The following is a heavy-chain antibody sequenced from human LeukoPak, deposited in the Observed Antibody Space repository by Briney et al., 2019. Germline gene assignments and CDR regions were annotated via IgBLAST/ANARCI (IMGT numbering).Heavy chain of an antibody. D-gene: IGHD1-1*01. CDR1: GYTFTSYW. CDR2: IYPGDSDT. V-gene: IGHV5-51*01. CDR3: ARWNPMTGVAFDL. Sequence: GESLKISCKGSGYTFTSYWIAWVRQMPGKGLECMGIIYPGDSDTRYSPSFQGQVIMSGDKSIKTAYLQWSSLKASDTAMYYCARWNPMTGVAFDLWGQGTMVTVSS. J-gene: IGHJ3*01.